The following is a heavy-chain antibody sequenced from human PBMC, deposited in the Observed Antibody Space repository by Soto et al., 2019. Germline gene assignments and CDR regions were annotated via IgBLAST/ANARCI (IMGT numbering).Heavy chain of an antibody. CDR2: IKSKTDGGTT. J-gene: IGHJ4*02. D-gene: IGHD6-13*01. CDR3: TTDLALPGYSSSWYY. V-gene: IGHV3-15*07. CDR1: GFTFSNAW. Sequence: GSLRLSCAASGFTFSNAWMNWVRQAPGKGLEWVGRIKSKTDGGTTDYAAPVKGRFTISRDDSKNTLYLQMNSLKTEDTAVYYCTTDLALPGYSSSWYYWGQGTLVTVSS.